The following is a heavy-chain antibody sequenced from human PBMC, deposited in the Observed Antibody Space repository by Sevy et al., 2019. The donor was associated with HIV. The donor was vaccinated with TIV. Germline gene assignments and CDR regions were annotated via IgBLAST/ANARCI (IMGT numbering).Heavy chain of an antibody. CDR1: GFTFSSYA. V-gene: IGHV3-30-3*01. CDR3: AIDYLDGIVLWYYYMDV. J-gene: IGHJ6*03. Sequence: GGSLRLSCAASGFTFSSYAMHWVRQAPGKGLEWVAVISYDGSNKYYADSVKGRFTISRDNSKNTLYLQMNSLRAEDTAVYYCAIDYLDGIVLWYYYMDVWGKGTTVTVSS. CDR2: ISYDGSNK. D-gene: IGHD2-8*01.